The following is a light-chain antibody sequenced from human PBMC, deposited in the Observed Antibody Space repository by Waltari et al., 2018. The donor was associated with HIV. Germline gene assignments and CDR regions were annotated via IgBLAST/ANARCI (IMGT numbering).Light chain of an antibody. CDR2: DVS. Sequence: QSALTQPASVSGSPGQSITISCTGTSSDVGGYHYVSWYQQHPGKAPKLMIYDVSNRPSGVSNRFSGSKSGNTASLTVSGLQAEDEADFYCSSYAGSAVVFGGGTKLTVL. CDR1: SSDVGGYHY. J-gene: IGLJ2*01. CDR3: SSYAGSAVV. V-gene: IGLV2-14*01.